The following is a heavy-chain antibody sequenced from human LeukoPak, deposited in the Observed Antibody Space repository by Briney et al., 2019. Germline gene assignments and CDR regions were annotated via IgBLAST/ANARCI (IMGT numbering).Heavy chain of an antibody. CDR1: GSNFPIYW. D-gene: IGHD6-6*01. CDR3: ARQGAALKYYYYYMDV. Sequence: GGSLEISCQGSGSNFPIYWIGWVRQVPGKGLEWMGIIYPDESNTIYGPSFQGQVTISADKSINTAYLECSSLKASDTAIYYCARQGAALKYYYYYMDVWGKGTTVTVSS. CDR2: IYPDESNT. V-gene: IGHV5-51*01. J-gene: IGHJ6*03.